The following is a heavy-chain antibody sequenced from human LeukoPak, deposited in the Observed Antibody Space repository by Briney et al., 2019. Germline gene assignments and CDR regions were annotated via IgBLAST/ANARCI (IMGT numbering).Heavy chain of an antibody. CDR3: ARVIAVAGLYYFDY. CDR1: GGSFSGYY. V-gene: IGHV4-59*01. J-gene: IGHJ4*02. D-gene: IGHD6-19*01. CDR2: IYYSGST. Sequence: SETLSLTCAVYGGSFSGYYWSWIRQPPGKGLEWIGYIYYSGSTNYNPSLKSRVTISVDTSKNQFSLKLSSVTAADTAVYYCARVIAVAGLYYFDYWGQGTLVTVSS.